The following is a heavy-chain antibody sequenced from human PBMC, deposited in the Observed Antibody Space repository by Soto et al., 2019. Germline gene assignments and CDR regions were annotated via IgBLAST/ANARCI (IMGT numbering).Heavy chain of an antibody. V-gene: IGHV3-30*18. CDR2: VGRDGTAT. D-gene: IGHD5-12*01. CDR1: GFAFWNYG. CDR3: AKERGHDLWYFDY. J-gene: IGHJ4*02. Sequence: GGSLRLSCVASGFAFWNYGMHWVRQAPGKGLEWVAVVGRDGTATHSADSVKGRFTISRDNSKNTMYLQMNSLGPDDTAVYYCAKERGHDLWYFDYWGQGTPVTLSS.